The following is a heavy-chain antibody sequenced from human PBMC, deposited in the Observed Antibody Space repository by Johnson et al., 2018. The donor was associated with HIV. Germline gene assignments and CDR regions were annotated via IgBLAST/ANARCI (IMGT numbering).Heavy chain of an antibody. V-gene: IGHV3-7*01. J-gene: IGHJ3*01. Sequence: VQLVESGGGLVQPGGSLRLSCAVSGFTFRSYWMTWVRQAPGKGLEWVTNIKQDGSEKYYVDSVKGRFTISRDNSKNTLYLQMNSLRAEDTAVYYCAKVWSGYSSSSWGQGTMVTVSS. CDR3: AKVWSGYSSSS. CDR1: GFTFRSYW. D-gene: IGHD6-13*01. CDR2: IKQDGSEK.